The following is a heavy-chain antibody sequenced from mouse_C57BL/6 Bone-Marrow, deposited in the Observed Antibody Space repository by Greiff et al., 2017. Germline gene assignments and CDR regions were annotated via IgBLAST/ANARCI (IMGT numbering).Heavy chain of an antibody. J-gene: IGHJ2*01. D-gene: IGHD1-1*01. CDR1: GFTFTDDY. V-gene: IGHV14-4*01. Sequence: VQLQQSGAELVRPGASVTLSCTASGFTFTDDYMHWVKQRPEQGLEWIGGIDPENGGTEYDSKFQGKATMTADTSSNTAYLQLRSLTSEDSAVYYCTRGYYYGSCFDYWGQGTPLTVSS. CDR3: TRGYYYGSCFDY. CDR2: IDPENGGT.